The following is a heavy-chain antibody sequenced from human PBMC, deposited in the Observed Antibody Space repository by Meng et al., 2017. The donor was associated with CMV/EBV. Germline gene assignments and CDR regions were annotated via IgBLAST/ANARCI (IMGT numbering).Heavy chain of an antibody. Sequence: QVQFTQWGAGLLRPSEPRSPPCRVYGGPFSGTYWSWIRQPPGKGLEWIGEINHSGSTNYNPSLKSRVTISVDTSKNQFSLKLSSVTAADTAVYYCARVWDSGWDYWGQGTLVTVSS. CDR3: ARVWDSGWDY. V-gene: IGHV4-34*01. J-gene: IGHJ4*02. CDR2: INHSGST. CDR1: GGPFSGTY. D-gene: IGHD3-22*01.